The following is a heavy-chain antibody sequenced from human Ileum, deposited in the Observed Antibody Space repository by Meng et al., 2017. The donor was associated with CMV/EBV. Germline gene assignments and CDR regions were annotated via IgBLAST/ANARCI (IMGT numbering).Heavy chain of an antibody. D-gene: IGHD2-21*01. CDR1: GFMFSSFV. J-gene: IGHJ4*02. CDR2: INGRGTST. Sequence: GGSLRLSCATSGFMFSSFVMGWVRQAPGKGLEWVSNINGRGTSTYYADSVTGRFTISRDSSKNTVYLQMNSLTDEDTALYYCAREEMNCGGDCYVYWGQGTLVTVSS. V-gene: IGHV3-23*01. CDR3: AREEMNCGGDCYVY.